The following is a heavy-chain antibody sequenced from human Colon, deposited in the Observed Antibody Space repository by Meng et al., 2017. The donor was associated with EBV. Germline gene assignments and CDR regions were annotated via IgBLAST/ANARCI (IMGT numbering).Heavy chain of an antibody. V-gene: IGHV7-4-1*02. Sequence: QVPLVQSGSELKQPGASVKVSCRPSGYTFTSYAINWVRQAPGQGPDWMGWIDPNTGNPTYDQGFTGRFVFSLDTSVSTAYLQINSLRADDTAVYYCARDSPLDGYSLLDYWGQGTLVTVSS. CDR1: GYTFTSYA. CDR3: ARDSPLDGYSLLDY. D-gene: IGHD5-24*01. CDR2: IDPNTGNP. J-gene: IGHJ4*02.